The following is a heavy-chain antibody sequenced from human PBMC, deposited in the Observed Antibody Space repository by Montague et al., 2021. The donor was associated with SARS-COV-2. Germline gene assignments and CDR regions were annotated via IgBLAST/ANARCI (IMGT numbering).Heavy chain of an antibody. CDR3: ARGIPRPMRWLLVVDDAFDI. J-gene: IGHJ3*02. Sequence: SETLFLTCAVYGGSFSSYYWSWIRQPPGKGLEWIGYIYYSGSTNYNPSLKSRVTISVDTSKNQFSLKLSSVTAADTAVYYCARGIPRPMRWLLVVDDAFDIWGQGTMVTVSS. V-gene: IGHV4-59*01. D-gene: IGHD3-22*01. CDR2: IYYSGST. CDR1: GGSFSSYY.